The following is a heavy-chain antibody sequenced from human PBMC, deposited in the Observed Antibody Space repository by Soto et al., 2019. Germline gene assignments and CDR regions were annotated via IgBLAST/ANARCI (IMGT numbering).Heavy chain of an antibody. Sequence: ASVKVSCKASGYTFTSYDIIWVRQATGQGLEWMGWMSAYNGNTNYAQKLQGRATMTTNTSMSTAYMELRSLRSDDTAVYYCARVLPYLRLGELSSTSTNAFDIWGQGTMVTVSS. CDR3: ARVLPYLRLGELSSTSTNAFDI. D-gene: IGHD3-16*02. CDR1: GYTFTSYD. J-gene: IGHJ3*02. V-gene: IGHV1-18*01. CDR2: MSAYNGNT.